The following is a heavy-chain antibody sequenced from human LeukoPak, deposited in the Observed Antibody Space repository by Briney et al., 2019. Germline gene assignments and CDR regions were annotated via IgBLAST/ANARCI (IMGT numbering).Heavy chain of an antibody. J-gene: IGHJ4*02. D-gene: IGHD3-3*01. CDR3: ARVGQFLRPFDY. V-gene: IGHV3-11*01. Sequence: GGSLRLSCAASGFAFSDYPMSWVRQAPGKGLEWGSYISTTSSDIYYADFVKGRFTISRENAQNSLYLQMNCLRAEDRAVYYSARVGQFLRPFDYWGQGALVTVSS. CDR2: ISTTSSDI. CDR1: GFAFSDYP.